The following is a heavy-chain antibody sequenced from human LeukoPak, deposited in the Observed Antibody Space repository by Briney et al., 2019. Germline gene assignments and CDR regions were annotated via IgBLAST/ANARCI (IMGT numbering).Heavy chain of an antibody. CDR1: GVTFSIYW. Sequence: GGTLRLSCAASGVTFSIYWTHWGRQAPGEGRGWGSRINSDGSSTSYADSVKGRFTISRDNAKNTLYLKMNSLRAEDTAVYYCAGVIVVINWDAFDIWGQGTMVTVSS. V-gene: IGHV3-74*01. CDR3: AGVIVVINWDAFDI. J-gene: IGHJ3*02. D-gene: IGHD3-22*01. CDR2: INSDGSST.